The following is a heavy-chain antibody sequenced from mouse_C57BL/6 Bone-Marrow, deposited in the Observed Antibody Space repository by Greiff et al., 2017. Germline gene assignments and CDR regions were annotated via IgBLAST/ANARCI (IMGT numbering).Heavy chain of an antibody. D-gene: IGHD2-2*01. V-gene: IGHV1-59*01. J-gene: IGHJ4*01. CDR2: IDPSDSYT. CDR1: GYTFTSYW. Sequence: VQLQQPGAELVRPGTSVKLSCKASGYTFTSYWMHWVKQRPGQGLEWIGVIDPSDSYTNYNQKFKGKATLTVDTSSSTAYMQLSSLTSEDSAVYYCARWVYYGYFYAMDDWGQGTSVTVSS. CDR3: ARWVYYGYFYAMDD.